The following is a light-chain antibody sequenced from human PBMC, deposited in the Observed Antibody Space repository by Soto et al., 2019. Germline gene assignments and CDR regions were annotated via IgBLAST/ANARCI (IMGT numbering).Light chain of an antibody. CDR2: GAS. CDR1: QSVSSN. J-gene: IGKJ2*01. CDR3: QQYKTWPYT. Sequence: EIVMTQSPATLSVSPGERATLSCRASQSVSSNLAWYQHKPGQAPRLLIYGASTRATGIPARFSGSGSGTEFTLNIRSLQSEDFAVYYCQQYKTWPYTFGQGTKLEIK. V-gene: IGKV3-15*01.